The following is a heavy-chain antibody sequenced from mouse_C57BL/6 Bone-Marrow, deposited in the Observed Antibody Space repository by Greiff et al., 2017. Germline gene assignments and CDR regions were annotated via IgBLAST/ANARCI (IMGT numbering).Heavy chain of an antibody. CDR1: GFTFSSYA. CDR2: ISDGGSYT. V-gene: IGHV5-4*01. D-gene: IGHD2-4*01. CDR3: ARDGPIYYDYFDY. J-gene: IGHJ2*01. Sequence: EVQRVESGGGLVKPGGSLKLSCAASGFTFSSYAMSWVRQTPEKRLEWVATISDGGSYTYYPDNVKGRFTISRDNAKNNLYLQMSHLKSEDTAMYYCARDGPIYYDYFDYWGQGTTRTVSS.